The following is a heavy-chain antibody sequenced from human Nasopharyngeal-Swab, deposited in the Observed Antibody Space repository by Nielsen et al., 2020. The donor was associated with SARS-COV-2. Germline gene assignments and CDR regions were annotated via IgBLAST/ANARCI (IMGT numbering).Heavy chain of an antibody. CDR3: ARDLSPEHVARRALGY. J-gene: IGHJ4*02. CDR1: GFTFSDYY. CDR2: ISASGTFT. Sequence: AGSLRLSCGASGFTFSDYYIHWIRQAQGKGLEWVSYISASGTFTDFADSVKGRFTMSRDNAKNSLYLQMNSLRVEDTAVYYCARDLSPEHVARRALGYWGQGSLVTVSS. D-gene: IGHD1-14*01. V-gene: IGHV3-11*06.